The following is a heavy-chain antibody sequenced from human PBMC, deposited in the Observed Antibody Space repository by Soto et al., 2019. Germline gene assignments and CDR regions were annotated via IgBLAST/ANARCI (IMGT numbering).Heavy chain of an antibody. CDR3: ARGPLVVLNYFES. CDR1: GGTFRNYP. V-gene: IGHV1-69*02. J-gene: IGHJ4*02. Sequence: QVQLVQSGAEVKKPGSSVKVSCKASGGTFRNYPINWVRQAPGQGLEWMGSIFPLTDIPDYAQNFQARLTISANKSTSTAYMELSSPTSADTAMYFCARGPLVVLNYFESWGQGTLVTVSS. CDR2: IFPLTDIP.